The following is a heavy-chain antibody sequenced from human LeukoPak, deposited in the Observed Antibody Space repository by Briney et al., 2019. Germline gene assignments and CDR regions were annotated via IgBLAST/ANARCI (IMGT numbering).Heavy chain of an antibody. CDR1: GFTFSGYA. V-gene: IGHV3-23*01. CDR2: ISGSDGTT. Sequence: PGGSLRLSCAASGFTFSGYAMSWVRQAPGKGLQWVSVISGSDGTTYYADSVKGRLTISRDNSKSTLYLQMNTLRAEDTAIYYCAKLDGGYYQPCDFWGQGTLVTVSS. CDR3: AKLDGGYYQPCDF. D-gene: IGHD3-3*01. J-gene: IGHJ4*02.